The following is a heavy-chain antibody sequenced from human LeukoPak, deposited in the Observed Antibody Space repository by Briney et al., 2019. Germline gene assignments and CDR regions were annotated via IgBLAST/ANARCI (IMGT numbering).Heavy chain of an antibody. V-gene: IGHV4-59*01. CDR3: ARDVGVRYFDWFLLGY. D-gene: IGHD3-9*01. CDR2: IYYSGST. Sequence: SETLSLTCTVSGGSISSYYWSWIRQPPGKGLEWIGYIYYSGSTNYNPSLKSRVTISVGTSKNQFSLKLSSVTAADTAVYYCARDVGVRYFDWFLLGYWGQGTLVTVSS. J-gene: IGHJ4*02. CDR1: GGSISSYY.